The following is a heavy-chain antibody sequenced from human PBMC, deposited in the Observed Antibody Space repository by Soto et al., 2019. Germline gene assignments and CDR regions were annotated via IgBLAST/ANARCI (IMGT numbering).Heavy chain of an antibody. D-gene: IGHD3-22*01. J-gene: IGHJ4*02. CDR2: ITYSGGSR. CDR3: AKKGYYDTSGYPIRYFDY. CDR1: GFTFSNYA. V-gene: IGHV3-23*01. Sequence: SLRLSCAASGFTFSNYAMAWVRQAPGKGLEWVSTITYSGGSRDYADSVKGRFTISRDNSKNTLYLQMNSLRAEDTAVYYCAKKGYYDTSGYPIRYFDYWGQGTLVTVSS.